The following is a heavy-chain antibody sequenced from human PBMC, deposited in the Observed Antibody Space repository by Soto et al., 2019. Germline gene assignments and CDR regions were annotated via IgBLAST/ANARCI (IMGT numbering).Heavy chain of an antibody. CDR1: GFTFSSYE. V-gene: IGHV3-48*03. CDR2: ISSSGSTI. CDR3: ARAGRLRFLDWLSDHNWFDP. Sequence: GGSLRLSCAASGFTFSSYEMNWVRQAPGKGLEWVSYISSSGSTIYYADSVKGRFTISRDNAKNSLYLQMNSLRAEDTAVYYCARAGRLRFLDWLSDHNWFDPWGQGTLVTVSS. J-gene: IGHJ5*02. D-gene: IGHD3-3*01.